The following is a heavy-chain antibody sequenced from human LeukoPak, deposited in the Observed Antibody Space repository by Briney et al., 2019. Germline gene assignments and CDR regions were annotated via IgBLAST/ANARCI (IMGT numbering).Heavy chain of an antibody. CDR1: GDSISGYY. D-gene: IGHD3-22*01. V-gene: IGHV4-59*08. CDR2: IYYSGST. Sequence: PSETLSLTCTVSGDSISGYYWSWIRQPPGKGLEWIGYIYYSGSTYYNPSLKSRVTISVDTSKNQFSLKLSSVTAADTAVYYCARDDSSGYYYAYYFDYWGQGTLVTVSS. J-gene: IGHJ4*02. CDR3: ARDDSSGYYYAYYFDY.